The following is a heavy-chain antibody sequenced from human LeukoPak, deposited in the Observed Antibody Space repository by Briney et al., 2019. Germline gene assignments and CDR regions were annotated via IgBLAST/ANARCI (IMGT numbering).Heavy chain of an antibody. CDR1: GGSISSYY. Sequence: SETLSLTCTVSGGSISSYYWSWIRQPPGKGLEWIGYIYYSGSTNYNPSLKSRVTISVDTSKNQFSLKLSSVTAADTAVYYCARLTPRYSSAAKGWFDPWGQGTLVTVSS. J-gene: IGHJ5*02. V-gene: IGHV4-59*08. D-gene: IGHD6-19*01. CDR2: IYYSGST. CDR3: ARLTPRYSSAAKGWFDP.